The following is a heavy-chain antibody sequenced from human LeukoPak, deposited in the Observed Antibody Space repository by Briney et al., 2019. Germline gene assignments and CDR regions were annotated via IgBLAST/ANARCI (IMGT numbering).Heavy chain of an antibody. Sequence: PSETLSLTCTVSGGSISSSSYYWGWIRQPPGKGLEWIGSIYYSGSTYYNPSLKSRVTISVDTSKNQFSLKLSSVTAADTAVYYCASGIAVAIDYWDQGTLVTVSS. J-gene: IGHJ4*02. CDR1: GGSISSSSYY. CDR3: ASGIAVAIDY. D-gene: IGHD6-19*01. V-gene: IGHV4-39*01. CDR2: IYYSGST.